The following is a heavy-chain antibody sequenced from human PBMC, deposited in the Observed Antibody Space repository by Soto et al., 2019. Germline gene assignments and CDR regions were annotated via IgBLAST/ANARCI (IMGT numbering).Heavy chain of an antibody. CDR1: GFTFSSYA. V-gene: IGHV3-30-3*01. J-gene: IGHJ4*02. CDR2: ISYDGSNK. Sequence: ESGGGVVQPGRSLRLSCAASGFTFSSYAMHWVRQAPGKGLEWVAVISYDGSNKYYADSVKGRFTISRDNSKNTLYLQMNSLRAEDTAVYYCAREGAYCSSTSCYGLRNFDYWGQGTLVTVSS. D-gene: IGHD2-2*01. CDR3: AREGAYCSSTSCYGLRNFDY.